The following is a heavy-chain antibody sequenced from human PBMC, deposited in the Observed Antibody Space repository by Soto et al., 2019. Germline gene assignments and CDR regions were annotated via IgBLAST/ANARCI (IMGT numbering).Heavy chain of an antibody. CDR3: ARDREYSGYDALDY. CDR1: GFTFSSYG. D-gene: IGHD5-12*01. CDR2: IWYDGSNK. Sequence: PGGSLRLSCAASGFTFSSYGMHWFRQAPGKGLEWVAVIWYDGSNKYYADSVKGRFTISRDNSKNTLYLQMNSLRAEDTAVYYCARDREYSGYDALDYWGQGTLVTVSS. V-gene: IGHV3-33*01. J-gene: IGHJ4*02.